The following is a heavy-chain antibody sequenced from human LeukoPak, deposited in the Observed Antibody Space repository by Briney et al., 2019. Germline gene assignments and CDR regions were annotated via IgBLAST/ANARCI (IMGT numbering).Heavy chain of an antibody. D-gene: IGHD3-9*01. V-gene: IGHV3-21*01. CDR1: GFTFSSYS. Sequence: GGSLRLSCAASGFTFSSYSMNWVRQAPGKGLEWVSSISSSSSYIYYADSVKGRFTISRDNAENSLYLQMNSLRAEDTAVYYCARAPDILTGYDDAFDIWGQGTMVTVSS. J-gene: IGHJ3*02. CDR2: ISSSSSYI. CDR3: ARAPDILTGYDDAFDI.